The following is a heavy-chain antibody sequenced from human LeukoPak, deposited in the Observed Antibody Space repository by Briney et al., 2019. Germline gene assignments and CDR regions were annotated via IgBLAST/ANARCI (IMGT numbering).Heavy chain of an antibody. CDR3: VRDGYSVYDGL. D-gene: IGHD5/OR15-5a*01. CDR1: AGSISSYY. CDR2: IYHSGST. Sequence: SETLSLTCTVSAGSISSYYWSWIRQSPGKGLEWIGYIYHSGSTKYNPSLKSRVTISVDTSKNQFSLKLSSVTAADTAVYYCVRDGYSVYDGLWGQGTLVTVSS. J-gene: IGHJ4*02. V-gene: IGHV4-59*01.